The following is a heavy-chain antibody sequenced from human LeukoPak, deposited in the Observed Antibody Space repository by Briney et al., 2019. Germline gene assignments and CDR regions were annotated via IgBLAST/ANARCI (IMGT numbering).Heavy chain of an antibody. CDR2: IYAGGST. D-gene: IGHD3-3*01. CDR1: GFTVTNAY. J-gene: IGHJ4*02. Sequence: PGGSLRLSCAASGFTVTNAYISWVRQAPGKGLEWVSIIYAGGSTYYADSVKGRFTISRDNSKNTLYLQMNSLRAEDTAVYYCAKEPGITIFGVVYDYWGQGTLVTVSS. CDR3: AKEPGITIFGVVYDY. V-gene: IGHV3-53*01.